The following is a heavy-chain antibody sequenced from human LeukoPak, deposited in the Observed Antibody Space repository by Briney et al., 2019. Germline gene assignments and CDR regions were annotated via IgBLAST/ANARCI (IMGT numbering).Heavy chain of an antibody. V-gene: IGHV3-30-3*01. D-gene: IGHD3/OR15-3a*01. J-gene: IGHJ4*02. CDR1: GFTFSSYA. Sequence: GGSLRLSCAASGFTFSSYAMHWVRQAPGKGLEWVAVISYDGSNKYYADSVKGRFTISRDNSKNTLYLQMNSLRAEDTAVYYCARGFWTGVEYWGQGTLVTVSS. CDR2: ISYDGSNK. CDR3: ARGFWTGVEY.